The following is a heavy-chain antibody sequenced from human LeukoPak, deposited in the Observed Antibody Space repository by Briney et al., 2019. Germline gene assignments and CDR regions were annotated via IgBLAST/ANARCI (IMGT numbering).Heavy chain of an antibody. Sequence: PGGSLRLSCAASGFTFSNYEMNWVRQAPGKGLEWVSYISSSGSTIYYADSVKGRFTISRDNAKNSLYLQMNSLRAEDTAVYYCARERNIVVVPAAMELLLLNYYGMDVWGQGTTVTVSS. J-gene: IGHJ6*02. CDR2: ISSSGSTI. D-gene: IGHD2-2*01. CDR1: GFTFSNYE. V-gene: IGHV3-48*03. CDR3: ARERNIVVVPAAMELLLLNYYGMDV.